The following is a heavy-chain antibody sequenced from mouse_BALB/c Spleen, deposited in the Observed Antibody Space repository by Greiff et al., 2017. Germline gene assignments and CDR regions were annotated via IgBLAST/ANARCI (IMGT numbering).Heavy chain of an antibody. Sequence: QVQLQQSAAELARPGASVKMSCKASGYTFTSYTMHWVKQRPGQGLEWIGYINPSSGYTEYNQKFKDKTTLTADKSSSTAYMQLSSLTSEDSAVYYCARDYRYDLAYWGQGTTLTVSS. D-gene: IGHD2-14*01. CDR2: INPSSGYT. V-gene: IGHV1-4*02. CDR1: GYTFTSYT. J-gene: IGHJ2*01. CDR3: ARDYRYDLAY.